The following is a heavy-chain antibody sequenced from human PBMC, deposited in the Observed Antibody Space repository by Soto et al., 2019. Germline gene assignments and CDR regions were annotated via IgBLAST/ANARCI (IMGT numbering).Heavy chain of an antibody. CDR3: ARQEKVGATYY. V-gene: IGHV4-39*01. Sequence: LSRTCTVSGGSISISSYYWGCILQPPGKGLEWIGSIYYSGSTYYNPSLKSRVTISVDTSKNQFSLKLSSVTAADTAVYYCARQEKVGATYYWGQGTLVTVSS. CDR1: GGSISISSYY. D-gene: IGHD1-26*01. CDR2: IYYSGST. J-gene: IGHJ4*02.